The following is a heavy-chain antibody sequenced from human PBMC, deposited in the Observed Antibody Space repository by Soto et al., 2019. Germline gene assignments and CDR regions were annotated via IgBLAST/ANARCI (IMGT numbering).Heavy chain of an antibody. D-gene: IGHD2-2*01. V-gene: IGHV1-18*01. J-gene: IGHJ6*04. CDR2: ISAYNGNT. CDR3: ARVSCSSTSCYDTYYYYGMDV. Sequence: ASVKVSCKASGYTFTSYGISWVRQAPGQGLEWMGWISAYNGNTNYAQKLQGRVTMTTDTSTSTAYMELRSLRSDDTAVYYCARVSCSSTSCYDTYYYYGMDVWGKGTTVTVSS. CDR1: GYTFTSYG.